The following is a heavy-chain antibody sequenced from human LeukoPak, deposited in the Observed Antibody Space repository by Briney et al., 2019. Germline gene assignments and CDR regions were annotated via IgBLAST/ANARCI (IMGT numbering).Heavy chain of an antibody. D-gene: IGHD3-10*01. Sequence: PSETLSLTCTVSGGSLSSYYWSWIRQPPGKGLEWIGYIYYSGSTNYNPSLKSRVTISVDTSKNQFSLKLSSVTAADTAVYYCAREPHSMKYYYGSGSLAGILDVWGKGTTVTVSS. CDR3: AREPHSMKYYYGSGSLAGILDV. J-gene: IGHJ6*04. CDR1: GGSLSSYY. V-gene: IGHV4-59*01. CDR2: IYYSGST.